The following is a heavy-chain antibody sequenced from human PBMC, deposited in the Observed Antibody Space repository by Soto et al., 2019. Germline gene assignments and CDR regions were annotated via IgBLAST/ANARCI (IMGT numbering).Heavy chain of an antibody. J-gene: IGHJ6*02. D-gene: IGHD1-26*01. V-gene: IGHV4-59*08. CDR2: IYSNGGT. CDR1: GDSIGTYN. Sequence: QVQLQASGPGLVKPSDTLSLTCTVSGDSIGTYNWGWIRQPPGKRLEWIGYIYSNGGTSYNPALKRRVTISADTSTKQFSLRLSSVTAADTAAYYCVRQGIGALHGLVDVWGQGTTVTVSS. CDR3: VRQGIGALHGLVDV.